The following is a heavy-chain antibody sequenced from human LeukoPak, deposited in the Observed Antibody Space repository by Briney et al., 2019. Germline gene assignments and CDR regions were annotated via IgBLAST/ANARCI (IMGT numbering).Heavy chain of an antibody. CDR3: AGSYDILTGYSYGMDV. V-gene: IGHV4-59*12. CDR1: GDSINGYF. D-gene: IGHD3-9*01. Sequence: PSETLSLTCTVSGDSINGYFWSWIRQPPGKGLEWIGYIYYSGGTNYNPSLKSRVTISVDTSKNQFSLKLSSVSAADTAVYYCAGSYDILTGYSYGMDVWGQGTTVTVSS. CDR2: IYYSGGT. J-gene: IGHJ6*02.